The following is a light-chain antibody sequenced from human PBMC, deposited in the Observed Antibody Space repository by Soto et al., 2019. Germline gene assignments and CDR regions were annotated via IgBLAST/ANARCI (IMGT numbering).Light chain of an antibody. Sequence: QSALTQPPSASGSPGQSVTISCTGTKSDVGTYIYVSWYQQHPGKGPRLIIYEVSKRPSGVPDRFSGSKSGNTASLTVSGLQTEDEADYYCSSYAGSNNLGVFGGGTKLTVL. J-gene: IGLJ2*01. CDR2: EVS. CDR3: SSYAGSNNLGV. CDR1: KSDVGTYIY. V-gene: IGLV2-8*01.